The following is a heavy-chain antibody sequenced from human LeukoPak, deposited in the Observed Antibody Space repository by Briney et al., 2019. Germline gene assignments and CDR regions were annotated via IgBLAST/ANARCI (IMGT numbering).Heavy chain of an antibody. D-gene: IGHD1-14*01. CDR3: AGSSEPRAFDH. V-gene: IGHV4-39*07. CDR2: IYYSGST. CDR1: GGSISSSSYY. J-gene: IGHJ4*01. Sequence: SETLSLTCTVSGGSISSSSYYWGWIRQPPGKGLEWIGSIYYSGSTYYNPSLKSRVTISVDTSKNQFSLKLSSVTAADTAVYYCAGSSEPRAFDHWGHGILVTVSS.